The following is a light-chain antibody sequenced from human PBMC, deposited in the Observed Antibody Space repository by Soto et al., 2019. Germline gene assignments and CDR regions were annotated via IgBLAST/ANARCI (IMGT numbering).Light chain of an antibody. CDR1: QSVSSSY. J-gene: IGKJ4*01. Sequence: EIVLTQSPGTLSLSPGERATLSCRASQSVSSSYLAWYQQKPGQAPRLLIYGASSRATGIPDRFSGSGSGTDFTLTISRLEHEDLAVYYCQQYDSSPLTFGGGTKVEIK. CDR3: QQYDSSPLT. CDR2: GAS. V-gene: IGKV3-20*01.